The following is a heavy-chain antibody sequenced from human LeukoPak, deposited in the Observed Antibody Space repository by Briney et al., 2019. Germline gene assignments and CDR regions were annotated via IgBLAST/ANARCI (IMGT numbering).Heavy chain of an antibody. D-gene: IGHD2-8*01. CDR1: GDSISSGDYY. CDR3: ARGAVSYYFDY. J-gene: IGHJ4*02. CDR2: ISSSGST. V-gene: IGHV4-61*02. Sequence: PSETLSLTCTVSGDSISSGDYYWSWIRQPAGKGLEWIGRISSSGSTNYNPSLKSRVTISVDTSKNQFSLKLSSVTAADTAVYYCARGAVSYYFDYWGQGTLVTVSS.